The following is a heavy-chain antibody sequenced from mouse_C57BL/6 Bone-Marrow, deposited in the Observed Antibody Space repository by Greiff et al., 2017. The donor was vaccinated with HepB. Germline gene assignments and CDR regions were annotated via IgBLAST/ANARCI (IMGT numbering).Heavy chain of an antibody. Sequence: EVQRVESGTVLARPGASVKMSCKTSGYTFTSYWMHWVNQRPGQGLEWIGALYPGNSDTSYNQKFKGKAKLTAVTSASTAYMERSSLTNEDAAVYYCTRGDYYGSPFDYWGQGTTLTVSS. CDR2: LYPGNSDT. J-gene: IGHJ2*01. CDR1: GYTFTSYW. D-gene: IGHD1-1*01. V-gene: IGHV1-5*01. CDR3: TRGDYYGSPFDY.